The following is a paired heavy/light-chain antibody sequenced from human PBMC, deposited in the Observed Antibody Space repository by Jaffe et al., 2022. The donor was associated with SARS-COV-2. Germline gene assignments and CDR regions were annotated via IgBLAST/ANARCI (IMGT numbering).Heavy chain of an antibody. D-gene: IGHD3-9*01. CDR2: ISYDGSEK. J-gene: IGHJ4*02. CDR1: GFTFSSYA. V-gene: IGHV3-30*04. CDR3: ARDPLRYFDWLSPFGY. Sequence: QVHLVESGGGVVQPGRSLRLSCVASGFTFSSYAMHWVRQAPGKGLEWVALISYDGSEKYYADSVKGRFTVSRDNYKTTLFLQMDSLRAEDTAVYYCARDPLRYFDWLSPFGYWGQGTVVTVSS.
Light chain of an antibody. CDR3: QQYYSTPLT. Sequence: DIVMTQSPDSLAVSLGERATINCKSSQSVLDSSNNKNSLGWYQQKPGQPPKLLIYWASTRESGVPDRFSGSGSGTEFTLTISSLQAEDVAVYYCQQYYSTPLTFGGGTKVESK. CDR2: WAS. J-gene: IGKJ4*01. CDR1: QSVLDSSNNKNS. V-gene: IGKV4-1*01.